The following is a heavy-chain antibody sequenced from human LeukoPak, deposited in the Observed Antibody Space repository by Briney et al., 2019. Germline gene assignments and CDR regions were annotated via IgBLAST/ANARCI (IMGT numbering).Heavy chain of an antibody. CDR1: GFTFSGSS. V-gene: IGHV3-73*01. CDR2: IRDKANTYAT. CDR3: RRWPYDAFDM. J-gene: IGHJ3*02. Sequence: AGGSLKLSCAASGFTFSGSSMHWVRQASGKGLEWLGYIRDKANTYATAYAASVKGRFTISRDDSKNTAYLQMNSLKTEDTALYYCRRWPYDAFDMWGQGTMITVFS. D-gene: IGHD4-23*01.